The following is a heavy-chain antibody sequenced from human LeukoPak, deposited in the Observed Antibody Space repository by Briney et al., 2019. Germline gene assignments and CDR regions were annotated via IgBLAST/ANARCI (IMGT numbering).Heavy chain of an antibody. J-gene: IGHJ6*03. CDR3: ARAGYCSSTSCYRGHYYYYYMDV. CDR1: GYTFTSYD. CDR2: MNPNSGNT. V-gene: IGHV1-8*01. D-gene: IGHD2-2*03. Sequence: ASVKVSRKASGYTFTSYDINWVRQATGQGLEWMGWMNPNSGNTGYAQKFQGRVTMTRNTSISTAYMELSSLRSEDTAVYYCARAGYCSSTSCYRGHYYYYYMDVWGKGTTVTVSS.